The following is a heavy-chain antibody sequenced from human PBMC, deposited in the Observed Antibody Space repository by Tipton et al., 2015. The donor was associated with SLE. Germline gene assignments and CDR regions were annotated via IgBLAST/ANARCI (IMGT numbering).Heavy chain of an antibody. CDR3: ARVGRLTMVQEAFDI. V-gene: IGHV4-34*01. CDR2: IYYSGST. J-gene: IGHJ3*02. CDR1: GGSFSGYY. Sequence: TLSLTCAVYGGSFSGYYWGWIRQPPGKGLEWIGSIYYSGSTYYNPSLKSRVTISVDTSKNQFSLKLSSVTAADTAVYYCARVGRLTMVQEAFDIWGQGTMVTVSS. D-gene: IGHD3-10*01.